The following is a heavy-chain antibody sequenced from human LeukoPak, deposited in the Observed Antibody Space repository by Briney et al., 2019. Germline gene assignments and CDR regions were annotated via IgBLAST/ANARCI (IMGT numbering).Heavy chain of an antibody. Sequence: PSETLSLTCAVYGGSFSGYYWSWIRQPPGKGLEWIGEIKHSGSTNYNPSLKSRVTISVDTSKNQFSLKLSSVTAADTAVYYCASGLTMVRGAIPHYWGQGTLVTVSS. CDR2: IKHSGST. CDR3: ASGLTMVRGAIPHY. J-gene: IGHJ4*02. CDR1: GGSFSGYY. D-gene: IGHD3-10*01. V-gene: IGHV4-34*01.